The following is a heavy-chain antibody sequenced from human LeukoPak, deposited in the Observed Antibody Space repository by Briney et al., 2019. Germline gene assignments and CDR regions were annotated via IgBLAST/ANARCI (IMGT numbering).Heavy chain of an antibody. V-gene: IGHV4-59*01. Sequence: SETLSLTCTASGGSISSYYWSWIRQPPGKGLEWIGYIYYSGSTNYNPSLKSRITISVDTSKNQFSLKLSSVTAADTAVYYCARGQYPFSVNWYFDLWGRGTLVTVSS. CDR2: IYYSGST. CDR3: ARGQYPFSVNWYFDL. J-gene: IGHJ2*01. CDR1: GGSISSYY. D-gene: IGHD4-11*01.